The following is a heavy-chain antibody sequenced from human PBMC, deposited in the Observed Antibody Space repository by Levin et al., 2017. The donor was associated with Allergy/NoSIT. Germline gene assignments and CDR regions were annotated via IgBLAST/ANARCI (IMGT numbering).Heavy chain of an antibody. D-gene: IGHD4-17*01. CDR3: ARAYYGDYARDAFDI. CDR2: INPSGGST. V-gene: IGHV1-46*03. J-gene: IGHJ3*02. Sequence: GASVKVSCKASGYTFTSYYMHWVRQAPGQGLEWMGIINPSGGSTSYAQKFQGRVTMTRDTSTSTVYMELSSLRSEDTAVYYCARAYYGDYARDAFDIWGQGTMVTVSS. CDR1: GYTFTSYY.